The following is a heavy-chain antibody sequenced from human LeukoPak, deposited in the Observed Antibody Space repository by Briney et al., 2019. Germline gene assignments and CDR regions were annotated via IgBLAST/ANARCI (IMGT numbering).Heavy chain of an antibody. V-gene: IGHV4-39*07. D-gene: IGHD5-18*01. Sequence: SETLSLTCTVSGGSISSSSYYWGWIRQSPGKGLEWIGSNSRSTYYNPSLKSRVTISVDTSRNQFSLKLSSVTAADTAVYSCARLRVRGYGYGPWEGPTWLDYWGQGTLVTVSS. CDR2: NSRST. CDR1: GGSISSSSYY. J-gene: IGHJ4*02. CDR3: ARLRVRGYGYGPWEGPTWLDY.